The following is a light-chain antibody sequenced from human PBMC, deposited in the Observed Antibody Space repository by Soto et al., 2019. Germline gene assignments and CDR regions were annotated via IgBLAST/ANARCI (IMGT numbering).Light chain of an antibody. V-gene: IGKV3-11*01. CDR2: DTS. J-gene: IGKJ5*01. Sequence: EIVLPQSPAILSLSPGERATLSCRASQSVSSSLAWYQQKPGQAPRLLIYDTSNRATDIPPRFSGIGSGTDFTLTISSLEPEDFAVYYCQQRTNWRITFGQGTRLEI. CDR1: QSVSSS. CDR3: QQRTNWRIT.